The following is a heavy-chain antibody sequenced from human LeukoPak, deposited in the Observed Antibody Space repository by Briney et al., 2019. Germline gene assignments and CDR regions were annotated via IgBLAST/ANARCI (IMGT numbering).Heavy chain of an antibody. V-gene: IGHV4-39*07. CDR3: AIRGIAAAGKFSDYYYYMDV. CDR2: IYYXGTT. J-gene: IGHJ6*03. D-gene: IGHD6-13*01. Sequence: GLEWIGSIYYXGTTYYNPSLKSRFTISVDTSKNQFSLKLISVTAADTAVYYCAIRGIAAAGKFSDYYYYMDVWGKGTTVTVSS.